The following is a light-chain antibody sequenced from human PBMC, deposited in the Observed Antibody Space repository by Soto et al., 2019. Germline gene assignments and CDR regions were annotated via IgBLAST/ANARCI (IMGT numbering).Light chain of an antibody. CDR1: QSVSRD. V-gene: IGKV3-11*01. J-gene: IGKJ5*01. CDR2: GAS. Sequence: EIVLTHSPATLSVSPGERATLSCRASQSVSRDLAWYQQKPGQAPRLLIYGASTRAPSIPARFSGSGSGTDFTLTISSLEPEDFAVYYCQQRSNWPVTFGQGTRLEIK. CDR3: QQRSNWPVT.